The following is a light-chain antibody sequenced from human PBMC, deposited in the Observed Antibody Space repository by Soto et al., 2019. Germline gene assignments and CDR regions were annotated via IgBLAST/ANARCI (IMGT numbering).Light chain of an antibody. V-gene: IGLV2-23*01. CDR2: EGS. CDR3: CSYAGSSTLV. CDR1: SSDVGSYNL. Sequence: QSVLTQPASVSGSPGQSITISCTGTSSDVGSYNLVSWYQQHPGKAPKLMIYEGSKRPSGVSNRFSASKSGNTASLTISGLQAEDEADYYCCSYAGSSTLVFGGGTQLTVL. J-gene: IGLJ2*01.